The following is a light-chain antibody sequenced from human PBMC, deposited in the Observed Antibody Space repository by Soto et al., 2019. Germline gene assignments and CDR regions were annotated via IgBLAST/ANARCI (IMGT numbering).Light chain of an antibody. CDR2: DAS. CDR3: QQRSNWRVT. J-gene: IGKJ1*01. Sequence: EIVLTQSPATLSLSPGERATLSCRASQSVSSYLAWYQQKPGQAPRLLVYDASNRATGIPARFSGSGSGTDFTLTISSLEPEDFAVYYYQQRSNWRVTFGQGTKVEIK. V-gene: IGKV3-11*01. CDR1: QSVSSY.